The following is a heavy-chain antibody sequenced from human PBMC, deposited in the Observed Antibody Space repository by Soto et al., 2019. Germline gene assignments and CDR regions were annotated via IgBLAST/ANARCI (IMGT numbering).Heavy chain of an antibody. D-gene: IGHD3-10*01. CDR3: ARVPGP. CDR1: GGSINNNYYY. CDR2: ISRSGTT. Sequence: PSETLSLTCTVSGGSINNNYYYWGWVRQPPGKGLEWIASISRSGTTYYNPSLKSRVTKSIDTSRNQFSLKLSSVTDADTAVYYCARVPGPWGQGTLVTVSS. J-gene: IGHJ5*02. V-gene: IGHV4-39*07.